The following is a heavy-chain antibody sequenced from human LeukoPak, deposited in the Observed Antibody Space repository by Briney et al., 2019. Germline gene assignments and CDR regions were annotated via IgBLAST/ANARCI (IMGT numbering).Heavy chain of an antibody. Sequence: SETLSLTCTVSGGSISSSDYYWGWIRQPPGKGLEWIASIYYSGTTHYNPSLKSRVTMSVDTSKNQFFLKLSSVTAADTAVYYCARVSAQGVLSPWGQGILVTVSS. CDR1: GGSISSSDYY. CDR2: IYYSGTT. D-gene: IGHD4/OR15-4a*01. J-gene: IGHJ5*02. CDR3: ARVSAQGVLSP. V-gene: IGHV4-39*01.